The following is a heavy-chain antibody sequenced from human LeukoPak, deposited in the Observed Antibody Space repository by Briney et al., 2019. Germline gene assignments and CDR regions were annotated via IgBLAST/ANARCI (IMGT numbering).Heavy chain of an antibody. J-gene: IGHJ3*02. CDR2: IYYSGST. Sequence: SETLSLTCTVSGGSISSYYWSWIRRPPGKGLEWIGYIYYSGSTNYNPSLKSRVTISVDTSKNQFSLKLSSVTAADTAVYYCARARYVNSFYAFDIWGQGTLVTVSS. CDR3: ARARYVNSFYAFDI. D-gene: IGHD3-9*01. CDR1: GGSISSYY. V-gene: IGHV4-59*01.